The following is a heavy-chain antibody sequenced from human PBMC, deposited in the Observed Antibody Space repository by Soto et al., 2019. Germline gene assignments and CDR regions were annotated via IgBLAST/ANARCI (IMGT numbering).Heavy chain of an antibody. CDR2: INHSGST. J-gene: IGHJ6*02. CDR3: ARGKVVGMVYYYYYGMDV. Sequence: SETLSLTCAVYGGSFSGYYWSWIRQPPGKGLEWIGEINHSGSTNYNPSLKSRVTISVDTSKNQFSLKLSSVTAADTAVYYCARGKVVGMVYYYYYGMDVWSQGTTVTVSS. CDR1: GGSFSGYY. V-gene: IGHV4-34*01. D-gene: IGHD2-8*01.